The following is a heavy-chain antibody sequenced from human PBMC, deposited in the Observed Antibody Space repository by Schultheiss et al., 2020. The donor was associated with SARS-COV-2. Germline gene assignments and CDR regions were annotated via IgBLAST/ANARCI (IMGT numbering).Heavy chain of an antibody. CDR3: ARYTSTGYCSSTSFYTDYFDY. Sequence: SETLSLTCAVYGGSFSGYYWSWIRQPPGKGLEWIGEINHSGSTNYNPSLKSRVTISVDTSKNQFSLKLSSVTAADTAVYYCARYTSTGYCSSTSFYTDYFDYWGQGTLVTVSS. V-gene: IGHV4-34*01. D-gene: IGHD2-2*02. CDR2: INHSGST. CDR1: GGSFSGYY. J-gene: IGHJ4*02.